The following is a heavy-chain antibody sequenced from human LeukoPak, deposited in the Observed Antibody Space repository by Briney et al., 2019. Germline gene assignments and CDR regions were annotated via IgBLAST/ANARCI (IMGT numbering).Heavy chain of an antibody. CDR2: IHHSGST. D-gene: IGHD6-13*01. J-gene: IGHJ4*02. CDR3: AREPLGISAGPPL. CDR1: GGSIIRGGYS. Sequence: SQTLSLTCAVSGGSIIRGGYSWSWIRQSPGQGLEWIGYIHHSGSTYYNPSLKSRPTMSVDTSKNQFSLNLTSVTAADTAVYYCAREPLGISAGPPLWGQGTLVTVSS. V-gene: IGHV4-30-2*06.